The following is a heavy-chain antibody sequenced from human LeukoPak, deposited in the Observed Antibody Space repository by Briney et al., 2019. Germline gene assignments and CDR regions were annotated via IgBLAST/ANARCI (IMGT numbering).Heavy chain of an antibody. Sequence: PSETLSLTCTVSGGSISSYYWSWIRQPPGKGLEWIGYIYYSGSTNYNPSLKSRVTISVDTSKNQFSLKLSSVTAADTAVYYCARGYPGVVLNYWGQGTLVTVSS. D-gene: IGHD3-3*01. CDR2: IYYSGST. J-gene: IGHJ4*02. CDR3: ARGYPGVVLNY. CDR1: GGSISSYY. V-gene: IGHV4-59*01.